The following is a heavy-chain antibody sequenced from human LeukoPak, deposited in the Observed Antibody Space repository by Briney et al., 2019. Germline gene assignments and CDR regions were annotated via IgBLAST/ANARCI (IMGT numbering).Heavy chain of an antibody. CDR2: ITSGDST. V-gene: IGHV3-23*01. D-gene: IGHD3-3*01. CDR3: AKDGGGTIFGMVIIVHYMDV. J-gene: IGHJ6*03. Sequence: PGGSLRLSCAASGFTFSSYAMSWVRQAPGKGLEWVSTITSGDSTYYADSVKGRFTISRDNSKNTLYLQMNSLRAEDTALYYCAKDGGGTIFGMVIIVHYMDVWGKGTTVTVSS. CDR1: GFTFSSYA.